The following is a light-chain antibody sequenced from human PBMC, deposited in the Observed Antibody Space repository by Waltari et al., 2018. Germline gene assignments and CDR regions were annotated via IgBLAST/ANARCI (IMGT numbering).Light chain of an antibody. CDR3: CSYAGSSTSWV. Sequence: QSALTQPASVSGSPGQSITISCTGTSSDVGSNNLVSWYQQHPGKAPKLMIYEVSKRPSGVSNRFSSSKSGNTASLTISELQAEDEADYYCCSYAGSSTSWVFGGGTKLTVL. J-gene: IGLJ3*02. V-gene: IGLV2-23*02. CDR1: SSDVGSNNL. CDR2: EVS.